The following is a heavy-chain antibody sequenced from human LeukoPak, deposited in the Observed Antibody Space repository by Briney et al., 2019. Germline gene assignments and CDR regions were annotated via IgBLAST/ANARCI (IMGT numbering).Heavy chain of an antibody. CDR2: EEKDGRTE. CDR3: AKDMKGLYYFDY. Sequence: GGSLRLSCLGSGFTFSMSAMHWVRQAPGKGLEWVASEEKDGRTEYNADSVKGRFTISRDNSKNTLYLQMNSLSAEDTAVYYCAKDMKGLYYFDYWGQGTLVTVSS. V-gene: IGHV3-30*02. D-gene: IGHD3-16*01. CDR1: GFTFSMSA. J-gene: IGHJ4*02.